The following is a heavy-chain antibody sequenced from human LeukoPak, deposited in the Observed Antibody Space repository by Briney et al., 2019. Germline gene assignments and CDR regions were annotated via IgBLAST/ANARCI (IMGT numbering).Heavy chain of an antibody. CDR1: GGSISSYY. CDR2: IYYSGST. V-gene: IGHV4-59*01. J-gene: IGHJ6*03. Sequence: SETLSLTCTVSGGSISSYYWSWIRQPPGKGLEWIGYIYYSGSTNYNPSLKSRVTISVDTSKNQFSLKLSSVTAADTAVYYCARVPGDSVSYYYYMDVWGKGTTVTISS. D-gene: IGHD4-17*01. CDR3: ARVPGDSVSYYYYMDV.